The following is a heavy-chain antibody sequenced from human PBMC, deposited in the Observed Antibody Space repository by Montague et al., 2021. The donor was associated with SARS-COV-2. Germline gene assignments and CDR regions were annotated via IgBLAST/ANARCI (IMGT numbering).Heavy chain of an antibody. V-gene: IGHV4-34*01. CDR3: ARVALGV. CDR1: GGSFSAYY. J-gene: IGHJ4*02. D-gene: IGHD3-3*01. CDR2: INHGGST. Sequence: SETLSLTCAVYGGSFSAYYWTWIRQSPGKGLEWIGEINHGGSTNYNPSLKSRVTISIDTSKNQFSLKLTSVTAADTAVYYCARVALGVWGQGTLVTVSS.